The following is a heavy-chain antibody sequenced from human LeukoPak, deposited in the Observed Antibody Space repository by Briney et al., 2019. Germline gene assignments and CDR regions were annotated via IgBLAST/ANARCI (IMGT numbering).Heavy chain of an antibody. CDR3: ARRRPGLDAFDI. Sequence: SETLSLTCTVSGGSISSYYWSWIRQPPGKGLEWIGYIHYSGSTNYNPSLKSRVTISVDTSKNQFSLKLSSVTAADTAVYYCARRRPGLDAFDIWGQGTMVTVSS. J-gene: IGHJ3*02. CDR1: GGSISSYY. D-gene: IGHD7-27*01. CDR2: IHYSGST. V-gene: IGHV4-59*08.